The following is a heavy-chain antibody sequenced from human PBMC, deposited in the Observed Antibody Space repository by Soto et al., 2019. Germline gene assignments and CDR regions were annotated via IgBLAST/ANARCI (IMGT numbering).Heavy chain of an antibody. V-gene: IGHV1-24*01. CDR1: GYTLTELS. J-gene: IGHJ5*02. D-gene: IGHD6-13*01. CDR2: FDPEDGET. CDR3: ATRVQRTFNWFDP. Sequence: GSSVKVSCKVSGYTLTELSMHWVRQAPGKGLEWMGGFDPEDGETIYAQKFQGRVTMTEDTSTDTAYMELSSLRSEDTAVYYCATRVQRTFNWFDPWGQGTLVTVSS.